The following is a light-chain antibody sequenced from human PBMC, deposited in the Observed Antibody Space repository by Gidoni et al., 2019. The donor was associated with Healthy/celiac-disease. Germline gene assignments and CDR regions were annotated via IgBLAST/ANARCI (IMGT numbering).Light chain of an antibody. J-gene: IGKJ5*01. V-gene: IGKV1-33*01. CDR2: DAS. Sequence: DIQMTQSPSSLSASVGDRVTITCQASQDISNYLNWYQQKPGKAPKILIYDASNFETGVPSRFSGSGSGTDFTFTISSLQPEDIATYYCQQYDNLPITFGQGTRLEIK. CDR1: QDISNY. CDR3: QQYDNLPIT.